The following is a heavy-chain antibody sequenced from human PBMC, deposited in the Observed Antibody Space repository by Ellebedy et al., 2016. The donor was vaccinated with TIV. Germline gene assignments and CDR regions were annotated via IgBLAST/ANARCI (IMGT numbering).Heavy chain of an antibody. Sequence: MPSETLSLTCTVSGGSISSSNYYWDWIRQTPGKGLEWIGSINSRGNTFYNPSLTSRVTMSVDTSENQFSLRLTSVTAADTAVYYCARDPRGGDCCNWLDPWGQGTLVTVSS. J-gene: IGHJ5*02. V-gene: IGHV4-39*01. CDR1: GGSISSSNYY. D-gene: IGHD2-21*02. CDR2: INSRGNT. CDR3: ARDPRGGDCCNWLDP.